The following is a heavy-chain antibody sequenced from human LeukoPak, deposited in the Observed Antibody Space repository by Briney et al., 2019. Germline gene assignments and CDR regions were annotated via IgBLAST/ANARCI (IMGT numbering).Heavy chain of an antibody. V-gene: IGHV4-38-2*01. CDR3: ARGRYGSGSSLWFDP. CDR1: GDSVSSDYF. CDR2: IYRSGST. Sequence: PSETLSLTCAVSGDSVSSDYFWGWIRQPPGKGLEWIGSIYRSGSTYYNPSLKSRVTMSIHTSKNQFSLKLSSVTAADTAVYYCARGRYGSGSSLWFDPWGQGTLVTVSS. D-gene: IGHD3-10*01. J-gene: IGHJ5*02.